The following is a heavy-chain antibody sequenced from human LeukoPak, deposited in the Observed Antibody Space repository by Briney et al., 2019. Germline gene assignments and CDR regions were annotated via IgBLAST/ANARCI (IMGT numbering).Heavy chain of an antibody. Sequence: SETLSLTRAVYGGSFSGYYWSWIRQPPGKGLEWIGEINHSGSTNYNPSLKSRVTISVDTSKNQFSLKLCSVTAADTAVYYCARSGDSGWYYNDAFDIWGQGTMVTVSS. J-gene: IGHJ3*02. CDR2: INHSGST. CDR3: ARSGDSGWYYNDAFDI. D-gene: IGHD6-19*01. V-gene: IGHV4-34*01. CDR1: GGSFSGYY.